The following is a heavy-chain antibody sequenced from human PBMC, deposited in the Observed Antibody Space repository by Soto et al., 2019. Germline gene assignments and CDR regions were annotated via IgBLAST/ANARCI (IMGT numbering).Heavy chain of an antibody. Sequence: EVQLVESGGNLVQPGGSLRLSCAASGFTFSNYWMHWVRQAPGKGLLWVSRINTDGSSTTYADSVKGRFTISRDNAKNTLYLEVNSLRAEDTAVYYCAGAPYYYFGMDVLGQGTTVTVSS. CDR3: AGAPYYYFGMDV. CDR2: INTDGSST. CDR1: GFTFSNYW. V-gene: IGHV3-74*01. J-gene: IGHJ6*02.